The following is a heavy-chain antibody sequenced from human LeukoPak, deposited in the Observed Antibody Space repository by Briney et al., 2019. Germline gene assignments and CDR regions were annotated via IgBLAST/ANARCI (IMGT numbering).Heavy chain of an antibody. CDR1: GAFIDSNNW. J-gene: IGHJ2*01. D-gene: IGHD3-22*01. CDR3: ARAPKYYFDSSASWYFDI. Sequence: SETLSLTCAVSGAFIDSNNWWSWVRQTPGKGLEWIAEIFHSGSTNYNPSLKSRVTISLDESKNQFFLKLSSVTAADTAVYYCARAPKYYFDSSASWYFDIWGLGTLVAVSS. CDR2: IFHSGST. V-gene: IGHV4-4*02.